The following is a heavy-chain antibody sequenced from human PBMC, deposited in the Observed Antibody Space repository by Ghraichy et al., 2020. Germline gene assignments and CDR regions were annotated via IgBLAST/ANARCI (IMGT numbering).Heavy chain of an antibody. J-gene: IGHJ5*02. Sequence: GSLRLSCAASGFTFSSYWMSWVRQAPGKGLEWVANIKQDGSEKYYVDSVKGRFTISRDNAKNSLYLQMNSLRAEDTDVYYCAREGLWFGDSRWFDPWGQGTLVTVSS. CDR1: GFTFSSYW. CDR3: AREGLWFGDSRWFDP. CDR2: IKQDGSEK. V-gene: IGHV3-7*01. D-gene: IGHD3-10*01.